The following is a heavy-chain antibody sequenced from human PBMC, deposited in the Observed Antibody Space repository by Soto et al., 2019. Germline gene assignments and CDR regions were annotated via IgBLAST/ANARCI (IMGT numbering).Heavy chain of an antibody. J-gene: IGHJ6*02. CDR3: VRDSGREGLGV. Sequence: PGGSMRLSCEASGFTFSDFWIRWVRQAPWKGLEWVANIKGDGSEERYVASVRGRFSISRDNAKNSVYLQMNSLGADDTALYYCVRDSGREGLGVWGQGTKVSVSS. CDR1: GFTFSDFW. D-gene: IGHD3-10*01. V-gene: IGHV3-7*01. CDR2: IKGDGSEE.